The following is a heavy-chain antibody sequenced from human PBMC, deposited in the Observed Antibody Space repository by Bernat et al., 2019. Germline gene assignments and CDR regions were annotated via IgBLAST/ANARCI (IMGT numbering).Heavy chain of an antibody. Sequence: QVQLVESGGGVVQPGRSLRLSCAASGFTFSSYGMHWVRQAPGKGLEWVAVIWYDGSNKYYADSVKGRFTISRDNSKNTLYLQMNSLRAEDTAVYYCAGDLGYGSGSYGYYYMDVWGKGTTVTVSS. CDR3: AGDLGYGSGSYGYYYMDV. CDR2: IWYDGSNK. V-gene: IGHV3-33*01. J-gene: IGHJ6*03. CDR1: GFTFSSYG. D-gene: IGHD3-10*01.